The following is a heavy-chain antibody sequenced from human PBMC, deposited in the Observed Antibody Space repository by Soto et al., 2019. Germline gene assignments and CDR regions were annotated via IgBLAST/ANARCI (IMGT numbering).Heavy chain of an antibody. Sequence: SETLSLTCTFSCGSISSGGYYWSWIRQHPGKGLEWIGYIYYSGSTYYNPSLKSRVTISVDTSKNQFSLKLSSVTAADTAVYYCARDGRMITFGGVIVRYFDLWGRGTLVTVSS. J-gene: IGHJ2*01. CDR2: IYYSGST. CDR3: ARDGRMITFGGVIVRYFDL. CDR1: CGSISSGGYY. D-gene: IGHD3-16*02. V-gene: IGHV4-31*03.